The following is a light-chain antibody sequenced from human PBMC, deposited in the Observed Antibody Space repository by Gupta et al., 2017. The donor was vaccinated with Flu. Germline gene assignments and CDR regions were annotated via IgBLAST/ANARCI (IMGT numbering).Light chain of an antibody. CDR3: QSYDNSLSGSKV. CDR2: GNN. Sequence: QFVLTQPPSVSGAPGQRVTISCTGSTSNIGAGYDVHWYQQVPGRAPKRLIFGNNNRPSGVADRFACSKSGTSASLAIAGLQAEDEADYYCQSYDNSLSGSKVFGGGTKLTVL. CDR1: TSNIGAGYD. V-gene: IGLV1-40*01. J-gene: IGLJ3*02.